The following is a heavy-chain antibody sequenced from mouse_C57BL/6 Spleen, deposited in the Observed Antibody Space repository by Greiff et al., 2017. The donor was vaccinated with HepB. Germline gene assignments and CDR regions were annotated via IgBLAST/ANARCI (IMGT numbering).Heavy chain of an antibody. CDR2: IRNKANGYTT. D-gene: IGHD4-1*01. V-gene: IGHV7-3*01. Sequence: EVQGVESGGGLVQPGGSLSLSCAASGFTFTDYYMSWVRQPPGKALEWLGFIRNKANGYTTEYSASVKGRFTISRDNSQSILYLQMNALRAEDSATDDCARQNGDWWYFDVWGTGTTVTVSS. CDR1: GFTFTDYY. CDR3: ARQNGDWWYFDV. J-gene: IGHJ1*03.